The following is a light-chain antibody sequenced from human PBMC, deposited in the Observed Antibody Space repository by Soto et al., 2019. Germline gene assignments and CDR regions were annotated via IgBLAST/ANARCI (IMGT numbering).Light chain of an antibody. CDR2: AAS. J-gene: IGKJ1*01. V-gene: IGKV1-8*01. Sequence: AIRMTQSPSSFSASTGDRVTITCRASQGISSYLAWYQQKPGKAPKLLIYAASTLQSGVPSRFSGSGSGTDLTLTISCLQSEDFATYYCQQYYSYPQTYGHGTKVDI. CDR3: QQYYSYPQT. CDR1: QGISSY.